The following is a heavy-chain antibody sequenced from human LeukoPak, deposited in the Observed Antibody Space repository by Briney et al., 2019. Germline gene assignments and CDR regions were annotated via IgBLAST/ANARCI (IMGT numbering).Heavy chain of an antibody. CDR1: GFTFDDYG. CDR2: ISWNSASV. Sequence: SGRSLRLSCEASGFTFDDYGMHWVRQAPAKGLEWVSTISWNSASVGYVDSVKGRFTISRDNAKKTLYLQMNSLRPEDTALYYCAKDYGYSSSWYDYWGQGTLVTVSS. V-gene: IGHV3-9*01. D-gene: IGHD6-13*01. CDR3: AKDYGYSSSWYDY. J-gene: IGHJ4*02.